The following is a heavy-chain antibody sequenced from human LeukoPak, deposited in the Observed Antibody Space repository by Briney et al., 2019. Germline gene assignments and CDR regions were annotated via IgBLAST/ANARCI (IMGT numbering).Heavy chain of an antibody. CDR1: GGSISGYY. V-gene: IGHV4-59*12. D-gene: IGHD6-6*01. Sequence: PSETLSLTCTVSGGSISGYYWSWIRQPPGKGLERIGYIYYSGSGSTNYNPSLKSRVTISVDTSKNQFSLKLSSVTAADTAVYYCAREPYSSSSPAFDIWGQGTMVTVSS. CDR2: IYYSGSGST. J-gene: IGHJ3*02. CDR3: AREPYSSSSPAFDI.